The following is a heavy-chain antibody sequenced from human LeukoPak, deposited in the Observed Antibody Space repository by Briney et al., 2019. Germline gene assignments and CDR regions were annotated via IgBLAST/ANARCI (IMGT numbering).Heavy chain of an antibody. Sequence: SVEVSCKASGGTFSSYPITWVRQAPGQGLEWMGGIIPIFGTANYAQKFQGRVTITADESTSTAYMELSSLRSEDTAVYYCARGGPTLGYYMDVWGKGTTVTVSS. J-gene: IGHJ6*03. V-gene: IGHV1-69*13. CDR1: GGTFSSYP. CDR3: ARGGPTLGYYMDV. CDR2: IIPIFGTA.